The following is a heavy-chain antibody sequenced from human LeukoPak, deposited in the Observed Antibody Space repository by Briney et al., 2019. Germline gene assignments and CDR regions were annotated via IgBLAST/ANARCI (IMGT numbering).Heavy chain of an antibody. CDR2: IDTAGDT. CDR1: GFIFRNYD. J-gene: IGHJ3*02. Sequence: GGSLRLSCAASGFIFRNYDMHWVRQAPGKGLEWVSSIDTAGDTYYPGSVKGRFTISRENAKNSFYLQMNSLRAGDTAVYYCARWRPGGFDIWGQGTKVTVST. V-gene: IGHV3-13*01. D-gene: IGHD1-14*01. CDR3: ARWRPGGFDI.